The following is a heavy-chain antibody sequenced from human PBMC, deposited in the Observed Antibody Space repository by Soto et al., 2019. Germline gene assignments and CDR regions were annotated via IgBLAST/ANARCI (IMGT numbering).Heavy chain of an antibody. J-gene: IGHJ6*03. CDR1: GGSISSYY. CDR2: IYYSGST. D-gene: IGHD3-10*01. V-gene: IGHV4-59*01. Sequence: SETLSLTCTVSGGSISSYYWSWIRQPPGKGLEWIGYIYYSGSTNYNPSLKSRVTISVDTSKNQFSLKLSSVTAADTAVYYCARSGGSGRKVHYYYYYYMDVWGKGTTVTVSS. CDR3: ARSGGSGRKVHYYYYYYMDV.